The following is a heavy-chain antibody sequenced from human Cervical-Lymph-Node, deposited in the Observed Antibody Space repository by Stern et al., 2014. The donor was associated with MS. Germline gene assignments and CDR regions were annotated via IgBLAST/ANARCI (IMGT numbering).Heavy chain of an antibody. CDR1: GFTFSSYS. D-gene: IGHD6-13*01. CDR3: ARDSSSWYAIDY. J-gene: IGHJ4*02. Sequence: EVQLVESGGGLVKPGGSLRLSCAASGFTFSSYSMNWVRQAPGKGLEWVSSISSSSSYIYYADSVKGRITISTNNAKNFLYLRMNSLRAEDTAVYYCARDSSSWYAIDYWGQGTLVTVSS. CDR2: ISSSSSYI. V-gene: IGHV3-21*01.